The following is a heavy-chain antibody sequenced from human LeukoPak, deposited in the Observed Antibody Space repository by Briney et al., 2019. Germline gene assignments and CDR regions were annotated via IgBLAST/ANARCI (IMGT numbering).Heavy chain of an antibody. J-gene: IGHJ3*02. Sequence: GGSLRLSCAASGFTFSSYSMNWVRQAPGKGLEWVSSISSSSSYIYYADSVKGRFTVSRDNGKISLLLQMNSLRAEDTALYYCARGYSRAAFDIWGQGTVVAASS. CDR3: ARGYSRAAFDI. CDR2: ISSSSSYI. V-gene: IGHV3-21*01. CDR1: GFTFSSYS. D-gene: IGHD2-15*01.